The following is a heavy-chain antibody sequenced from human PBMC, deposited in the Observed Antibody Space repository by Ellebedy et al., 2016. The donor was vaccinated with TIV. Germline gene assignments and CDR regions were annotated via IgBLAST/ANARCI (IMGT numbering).Heavy chain of an antibody. J-gene: IGHJ4*02. V-gene: IGHV3-53*01. CDR1: GFIVSSNY. CDR2: IYSSGYT. Sequence: GGSLRLSXVVSGFIVSSNYMSWVRQTPGKGLEWVSIIYSSGYTYYADSVQGRVIISRDNSKNTLYLQMNSLRAEDTAVYFCARRSWAENYDTSGYYYDYWGQGTLVTVSS. CDR3: ARRSWAENYDTSGYYYDY. D-gene: IGHD3-22*01.